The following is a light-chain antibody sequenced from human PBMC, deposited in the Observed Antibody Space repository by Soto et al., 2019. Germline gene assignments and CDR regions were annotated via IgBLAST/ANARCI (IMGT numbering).Light chain of an antibody. V-gene: IGKV3-15*01. CDR3: QQYTNLPYT. J-gene: IGKJ2*01. Sequence: EIVMTQSPATLSVSPGERASLSCRASQSVDSKLAWSQQTAGQAPRLLIYGASTRATGIPARFSGSGSGTEFTLTIGSLQSEDFAVYSCQQYTNLPYTCGQGTKLEIK. CDR2: GAS. CDR1: QSVDSK.